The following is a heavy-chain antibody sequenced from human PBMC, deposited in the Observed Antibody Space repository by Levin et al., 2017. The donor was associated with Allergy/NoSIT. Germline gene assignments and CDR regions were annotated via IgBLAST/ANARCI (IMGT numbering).Heavy chain of an antibody. J-gene: IGHJ4*02. Sequence: GGSLRLSCTASGFTFGDYAMSWVRQAPGKGLEWVGFIRSKAYGGTTEYAASVKGRFTISRDDSKSIAYLQMNSLKTEDTAVYYCTRGGDQGITMVRGVIIRNVYFDYWGQGTLVTVSS. CDR1: GFTFGDYA. D-gene: IGHD3-10*01. CDR2: IRSKAYGGTT. CDR3: TRGGDQGITMVRGVIIRNVYFDY. V-gene: IGHV3-49*04.